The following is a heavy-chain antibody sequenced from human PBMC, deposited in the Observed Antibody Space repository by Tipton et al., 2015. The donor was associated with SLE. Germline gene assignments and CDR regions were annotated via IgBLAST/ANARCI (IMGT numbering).Heavy chain of an antibody. CDR1: GYTFTSYY. CDR2: INPNSGGT. D-gene: IGHD3-9*01. CDR3: ARPRTYYDILTGYSPGAFDI. V-gene: IGHV1-2*02. Sequence: QSGAEVKKPGAPVKVSCKASGYTFTSYYMHWVRQAPGQGLEWMGWINPNSGGTNYAQKFQGRVTMTRDTSISTAYMELSRLRSDDTAVYYCARPRTYYDILTGYSPGAFDIWGQGTMVTVSS. J-gene: IGHJ3*02.